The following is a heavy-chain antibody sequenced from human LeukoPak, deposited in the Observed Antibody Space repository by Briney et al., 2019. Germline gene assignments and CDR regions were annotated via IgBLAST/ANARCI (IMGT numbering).Heavy chain of an antibody. J-gene: IGHJ4*02. CDR1: GGSISTGGYY. CDR2: THYSGST. CDR3: ARTSEDTGYGDFDY. V-gene: IGHV4-31*03. Sequence: SETLSLTCTVSGGSISTGGYYWSWIRQHPGKGLEWIGFTHYSGSTYYKPSLKSRVTISVDTSENQFSLKLSSVTAADTAVYYCARTSEDTGYGDFDYWGQGTLVTVSS. D-gene: IGHD4-17*01.